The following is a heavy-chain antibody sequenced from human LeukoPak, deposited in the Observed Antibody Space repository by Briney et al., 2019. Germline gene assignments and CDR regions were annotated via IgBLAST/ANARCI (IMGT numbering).Heavy chain of an antibody. J-gene: IGHJ4*02. V-gene: IGHV4-34*01. Sequence: SSETLSLTCAVYGGSFSGYYWSWIRQPPGKGLEWIGEINHSGSTNYNPSLKSRVTISVDTSKNQFSLKLSSVTAADTAVYYCARGRRICYFDYWGQGTLATVSS. CDR2: INHSGST. CDR3: ARGRRICYFDY. CDR1: GGSFSGYY. D-gene: IGHD2/OR15-2a*01.